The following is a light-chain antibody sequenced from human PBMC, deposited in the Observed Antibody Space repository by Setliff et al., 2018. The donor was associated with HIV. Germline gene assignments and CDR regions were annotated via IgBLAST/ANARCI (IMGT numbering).Light chain of an antibody. V-gene: IGLV2-14*03. CDR1: SSDVGGYSH. J-gene: IGLJ1*01. CDR3: SSYAITNTLP. Sequence: QSALAQPASVSGSPGQSITISCTGTSSDVGGYSHVSWYQQHPGKAPKLIIYDVRNRPSGVSNRFSGPKSGNTASLTISGLQAEDEADYYCSSYAITNTLPFGSGTKVTVL. CDR2: DVR.